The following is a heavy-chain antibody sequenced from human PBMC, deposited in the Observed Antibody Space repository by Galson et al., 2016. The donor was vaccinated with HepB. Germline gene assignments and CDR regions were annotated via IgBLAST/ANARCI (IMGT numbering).Heavy chain of an antibody. CDR1: GFIFTTYW. V-gene: IGHV3-7*01. CDR2: IKQDGSVK. CDR3: ATQLDF. Sequence: SLRLSCAASGFIFTTYWMDWVRQAPGKGLEWVANIKQDGSVKYYVDAVRGRFTVSRDNSKNSLYLQMNSLRVEDTAVYCCATQLDFWGQGTLVTVSS. J-gene: IGHJ4*02.